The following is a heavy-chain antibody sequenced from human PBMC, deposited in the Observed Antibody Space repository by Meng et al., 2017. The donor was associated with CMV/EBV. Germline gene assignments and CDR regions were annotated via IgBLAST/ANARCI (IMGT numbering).Heavy chain of an antibody. V-gene: IGHV4-34*01. Sequence: QLPPQHGCAVFLKPSATLSLTCAVYGGSFSGYYWSWIRQPPGKGLEWIGEINHSGSTNYNPSLKSRVTISVDTSKNQFSLKLSSVTAADTAVYYCARRDYSNHYYFDYWGQGTLVTVSS. CDR2: INHSGST. CDR3: ARRDYSNHYYFDY. J-gene: IGHJ4*02. D-gene: IGHD4-11*01. CDR1: GGSFSGYY.